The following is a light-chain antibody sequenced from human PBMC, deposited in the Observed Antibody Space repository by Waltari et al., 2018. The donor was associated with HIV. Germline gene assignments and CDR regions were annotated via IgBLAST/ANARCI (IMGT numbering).Light chain of an antibody. CDR3: LQDFTYPRT. CDR1: QGIRND. V-gene: IGKV1-6*02. CDR2: GAS. Sequence: AIQMNQSPSSLSASFGDRVTITCRASQGIRNDLGWYQQKSGKAPKLLIYGASSLQSGVPSRFSGSGSGTDFTLTISSLQPEDFATYYCLQDFTYPRTFGQGTKVEIK. J-gene: IGKJ1*01.